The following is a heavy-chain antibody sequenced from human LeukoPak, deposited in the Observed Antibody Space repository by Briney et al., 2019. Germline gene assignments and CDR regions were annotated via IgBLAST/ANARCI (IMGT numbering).Heavy chain of an antibody. Sequence: PGGSLRLSCAASGFTFSSYAMSWVRQAPGKGLEWVSAISGSGGSTYYADSVKGRFTISRDNSKNTLYLQMNSLRAEDTAVYYCAKVQRVTYYYDSSGYPTFDYWGQGTLVTVSS. CDR1: GFTFSSYA. J-gene: IGHJ4*02. D-gene: IGHD3-22*01. V-gene: IGHV3-23*01. CDR3: AKVQRVTYYYDSSGYPTFDY. CDR2: ISGSGGST.